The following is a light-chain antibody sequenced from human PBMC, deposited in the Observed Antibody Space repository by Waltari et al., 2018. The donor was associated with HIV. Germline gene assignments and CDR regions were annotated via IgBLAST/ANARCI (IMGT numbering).Light chain of an antibody. CDR2: GKN. CDR1: SLRNYY. CDR3: NSWDTNPEGVV. V-gene: IGLV3-19*01. J-gene: IGLJ3*02. Sequence: SELTQDPAVSVALGQTVRITCQGDSLRNYYATWYQQKPGQAPVLVIYGKNNRPSGIPDRVSGARSGNTASFTITATHADDEADVYCNSWDTNPEGVVFGGGTKLTVL.